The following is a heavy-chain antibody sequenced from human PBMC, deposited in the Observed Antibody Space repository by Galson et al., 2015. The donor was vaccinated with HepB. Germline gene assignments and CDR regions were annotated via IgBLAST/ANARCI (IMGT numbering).Heavy chain of an antibody. J-gene: IGHJ4*02. CDR3: ARGMDCSSPSCHVGDDY. D-gene: IGHD2-2*01. CDR1: GFTFSDYY. CDR2: ISSSGSTI. Sequence: SLRLSCAASGFTFSDYYMSWIRQAPGKGLEWVSYISSSGSTIYYADSVKGRFTISRDNAKNSLYLQMNSLRAEDTAVYYCARGMDCSSPSCHVGDDYWGQGTLVTVSS. V-gene: IGHV3-11*01.